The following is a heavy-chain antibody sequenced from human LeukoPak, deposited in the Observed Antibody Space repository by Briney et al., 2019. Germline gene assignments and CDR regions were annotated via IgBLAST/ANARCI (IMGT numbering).Heavy chain of an antibody. CDR2: IYYSGST. J-gene: IGHJ6*02. Sequence: SETLSPTCTVSGGSISSSSYYWGWIRQPPGKGLEWIGSIYYSGSTYYNPSLKSRVTISVDTSKNQFSLKLSSVTAADTAVYYCARVNPRVSSWYYYYNYGMDVWGQGTTVTVSS. CDR3: ARVNPRVSSWYYYYNYGMDV. V-gene: IGHV4-39*07. D-gene: IGHD6-13*01. CDR1: GGSISSSSYY.